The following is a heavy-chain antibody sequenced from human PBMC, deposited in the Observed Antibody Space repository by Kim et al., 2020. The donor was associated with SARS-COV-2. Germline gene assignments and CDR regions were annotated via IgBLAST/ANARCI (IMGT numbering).Heavy chain of an antibody. CDR2: INAGNGNT. Sequence: ASVKVSCKASVYTFTSYAMHWVRQAPGQRLEWMGWINAGNGNTKYSQKFQGRVTITRDTSASTAYMELSSLRSEDTAVYYCARAELLLWFGESLLDYYGMDVWGQGTTVTVSS. CDR3: ARAELLLWFGESLLDYYGMDV. V-gene: IGHV1-3*01. CDR1: VYTFTSYA. D-gene: IGHD3-10*01. J-gene: IGHJ6*02.